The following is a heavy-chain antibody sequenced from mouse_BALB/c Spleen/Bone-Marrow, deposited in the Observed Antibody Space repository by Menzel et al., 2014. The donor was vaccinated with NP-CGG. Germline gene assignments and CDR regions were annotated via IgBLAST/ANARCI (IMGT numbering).Heavy chain of an antibody. J-gene: IGHJ3*01. CDR3: ARDRGPPY. D-gene: IGHD3-1*01. V-gene: IGHV2-9*02. CDR2: IWAGGGT. Sequence: VMLVESGPGLVAPSQSLSITCTVSGFSLTSYGVHWVRQPPGKGLEWLGVIWAGGGTNYNSALMSRLSISRDNSKSQVFLKMNSLQTDDTAMYYCARDRGPPYWGQGTLVTVSA. CDR1: GFSLTSYG.